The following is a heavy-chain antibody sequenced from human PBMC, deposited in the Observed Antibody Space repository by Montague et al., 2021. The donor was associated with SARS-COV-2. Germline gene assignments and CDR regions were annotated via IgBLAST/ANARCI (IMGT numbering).Heavy chain of an antibody. CDR3: ARGPKMGGSGYYYN. D-gene: IGHD3-22*01. CDR2: IYHDGDT. CDR1: GDSIGSSSYY. J-gene: IGHJ1*01. V-gene: IGHV4-39*01. Sequence: SETLSLTCTVSGDSIGSSSYYWGWIRQPPGKGLECIGSIYHDGDTYYNPSLKTRVSLSIDERKNQFSLKFYSVTVADTAVYSCARGPKMGGSGYYYNWGQGILVTVSS.